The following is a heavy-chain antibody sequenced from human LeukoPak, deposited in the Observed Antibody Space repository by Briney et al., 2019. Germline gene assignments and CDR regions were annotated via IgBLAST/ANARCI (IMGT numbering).Heavy chain of an antibody. CDR3: ARGGCTSTSCYSFDY. V-gene: IGHV3-66*02. Sequence: PGGSLRLSCAASGFTVSNNYMNWVRQAPGKGLEWVSVIFSGGATYYANSVKGRFTFSRDNSKNTLYLQMNRLTPEDTAVYYCARGGCTSTSCYSFDYWGQGTLVTVSS. D-gene: IGHD2-2*02. CDR2: IFSGGAT. J-gene: IGHJ4*02. CDR1: GFTVSNNY.